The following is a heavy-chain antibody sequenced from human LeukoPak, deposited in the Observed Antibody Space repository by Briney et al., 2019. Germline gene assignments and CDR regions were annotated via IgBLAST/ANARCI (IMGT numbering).Heavy chain of an antibody. D-gene: IGHD3-16*01. CDR3: ATFGGGTKLGY. Sequence: SETLSLTCTVSGGSISSSSYYWGWIRQPPGKGLEWIGSIYYSGSTYYNPSLKSRVTISVDTSKNQFSLKLSSVTAADTAVYYCATFGGGTKLGYWGQGTPGHRLL. CDR2: IYYSGST. CDR1: GGSISSSSYY. J-gene: IGHJ4*02. V-gene: IGHV4-39*01.